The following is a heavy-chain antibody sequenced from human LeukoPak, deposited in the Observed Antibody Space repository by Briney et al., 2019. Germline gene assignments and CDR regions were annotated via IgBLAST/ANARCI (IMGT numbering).Heavy chain of an antibody. J-gene: IGHJ4*02. V-gene: IGHV4-59*08. CDR2: IYYSGST. D-gene: IGHD4-11*01. CDR3: ARRPHSNYHFDY. Sequence: SETLSLTCTVSGGSISSYYRSWIRQPTGKGLEWIGYIYYSGSTNYNPSLKSRVTISVDTSKNQFSLKLSSVTAADTAVYYCARRPHSNYHFDYWGQGTLVTVSS. CDR1: GGSISSYY.